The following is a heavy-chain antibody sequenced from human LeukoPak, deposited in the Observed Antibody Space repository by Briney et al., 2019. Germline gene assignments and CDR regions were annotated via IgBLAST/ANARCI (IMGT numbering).Heavy chain of an antibody. CDR2: IYHSGST. CDR1: GYSISSGYY. V-gene: IGHV4-38-2*01. J-gene: IGHJ4*02. D-gene: IGHD4-11*01. CDR3: ARHYSNYGTWDY. Sequence: SETLSLTCAVSGYSISSGYYWGWIRQPPGKGLEWIGSIYHSGSTYYNPSLKSRVTISVDTSKNHFSLKLSSVTAADTAVYYCARHYSNYGTWDYWGQGTLVTVSS.